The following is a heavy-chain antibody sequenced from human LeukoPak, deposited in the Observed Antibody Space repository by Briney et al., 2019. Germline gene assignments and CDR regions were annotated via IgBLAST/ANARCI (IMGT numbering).Heavy chain of an antibody. CDR3: ARRSWPPTYTLDY. Sequence: SETLSLTCTVSGGSISSGGYYWSWIRQHPGKGLEWIGYIYYSGSTYYNPSLKSRVTISVDTSKNQFSLKLSSVTAADTAVYYCARRSWPPTYTLDYWGQGTLVTVSS. J-gene: IGHJ4*02. V-gene: IGHV4-31*03. CDR1: GGSISSGGYY. CDR2: IYYSGST. D-gene: IGHD1-1*01.